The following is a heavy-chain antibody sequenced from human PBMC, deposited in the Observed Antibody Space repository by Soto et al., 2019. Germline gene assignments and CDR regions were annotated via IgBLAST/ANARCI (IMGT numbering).Heavy chain of an antibody. J-gene: IGHJ3*02. CDR1: GFTFSNAW. V-gene: IGHV3-15*01. CDR3: TTDYAWLPLDAFDI. CDR2: IKSKTDGGTT. D-gene: IGHD3-22*01. Sequence: GGSLSLSCAASGFTFSNAWLSWVRQAPGKGLEWVGRIKSKTDGGTTDYAAPVKGRFTISRDDSKNTLYLQMNSLKTEDTAVYCCTTDYAWLPLDAFDIWGQGTMVTVSS.